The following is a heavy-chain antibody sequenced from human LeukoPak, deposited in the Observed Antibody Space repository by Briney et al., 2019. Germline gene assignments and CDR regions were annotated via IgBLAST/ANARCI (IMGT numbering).Heavy chain of an antibody. CDR2: ICGRDGYT. D-gene: IGHD3-9*01. V-gene: IGHV3-23*01. Sequence: TGGSLRLSCAASGFIFSNYAMSWVRQAPGKGREWGSAICGRDGYTYYADSVKGRFTVSRDEPKNTLYLQMNALRVEDAAVYYCAKWGDYDILTGYYDSDYWGHGTLVTVS. CDR3: AKWGDYDILTGYYDSDY. CDR1: GFIFSNYA. J-gene: IGHJ4*01.